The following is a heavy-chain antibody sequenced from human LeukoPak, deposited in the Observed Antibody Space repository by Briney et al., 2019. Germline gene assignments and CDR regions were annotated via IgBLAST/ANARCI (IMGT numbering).Heavy chain of an antibody. CDR2: IRYDGSNK. D-gene: IGHD6-13*01. J-gene: IGHJ4*02. CDR3: AKASSSPLPFDY. V-gene: IGHV3-30*02. Sequence: GGSLRLSCAASGFTFSSYGMHWVRQAPGKGLEWVAFIRYDGSNKYYADSVKGRFTISRDNSENALYLQMNSLRAEDTAVYYCAKASSSPLPFDYWGQGTLVTVSS. CDR1: GFTFSSYG.